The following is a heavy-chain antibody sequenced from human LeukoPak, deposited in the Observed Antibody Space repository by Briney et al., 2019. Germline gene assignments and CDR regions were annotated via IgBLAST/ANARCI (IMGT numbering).Heavy chain of an antibody. V-gene: IGHV3-74*01. Sequence: GGSLRLSCAASGFTFSSYWMHWVRQAPGKGLVWVSRINSDGSSTSYADSVKGRFTISRDNAKNTLYLQMNSLRAKDTAVYYCARSFRSSGSENFDYWGQGTLVTVSS. CDR1: GFTFSSYW. CDR2: INSDGSST. D-gene: IGHD3-10*01. CDR3: ARSFRSSGSENFDY. J-gene: IGHJ4*02.